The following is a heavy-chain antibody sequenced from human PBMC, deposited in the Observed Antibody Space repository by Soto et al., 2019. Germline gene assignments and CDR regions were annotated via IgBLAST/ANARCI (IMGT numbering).Heavy chain of an antibody. J-gene: IGHJ3*02. CDR3: ARDYDILTGYPPVPDAFDI. V-gene: IGHV3-21*01. D-gene: IGHD3-9*01. CDR2: ISSSSRYI. Sequence: EVQLVESAGGLVKPGGSLRLSCAASGFTFSSYSMNWVRKARGKGLEWVSSISSSSRYIYYAYSVKGRFTISRDNAKNSLYLQMNSLRAEDTAVYYCARDYDILTGYPPVPDAFDIWGQGTMVTVSS. CDR1: GFTFSSYS.